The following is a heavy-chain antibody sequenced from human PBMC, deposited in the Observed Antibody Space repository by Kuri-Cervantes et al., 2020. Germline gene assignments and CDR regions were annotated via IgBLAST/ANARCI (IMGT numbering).Heavy chain of an antibody. J-gene: IGHJ6*03. V-gene: IGHV3-11*01. CDR3: ARDGPGRSYYYYYMDV. CDR1: GFTFSDYY. CDR2: ISSSGSNI. Sequence: GESLKISCAASGFTFSDYYMSWIRQAPGKGLEWVSYISSSGSNIYYADSVKGRFTISRDNAKNSLYLQMNSLRAEDTAVYYCARDGPGRSYYYYYMDVWGKGTTVTVSS.